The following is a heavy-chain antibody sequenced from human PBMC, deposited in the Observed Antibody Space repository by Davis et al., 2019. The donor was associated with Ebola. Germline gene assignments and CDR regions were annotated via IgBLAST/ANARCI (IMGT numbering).Heavy chain of an antibody. V-gene: IGHV5-51*01. CDR3: ARLGGNLYCGGDCYYDD. J-gene: IGHJ4*02. D-gene: IGHD2-21*02. CDR1: GYSFTSYW. Sequence: PGGSLRLSCKGSGYSFTSYWIGWVRQMPGKGLEWMGIIYPGDSDTRYSPSFQGQVTISADKSISTAYLQWSSLKASDTAMYYCARLGGNLYCGGDCYYDDWGQGTLVTVSS. CDR2: IYPGDSDT.